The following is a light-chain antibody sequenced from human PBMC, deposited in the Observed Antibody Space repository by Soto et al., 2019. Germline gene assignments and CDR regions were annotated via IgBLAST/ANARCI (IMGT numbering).Light chain of an antibody. CDR1: QSVSSY. CDR2: DAS. Sequence: EIVLTHSPATLSLSPWEIATLSCRASQSVSSYLAWYQQKPGQAPRLLIYDASNRATGIPARFSGSGSGTDFTLTISSLEPEDFAVYYCQQFSSYPLTFGGGTKVDIK. V-gene: IGKV3-11*01. CDR3: QQFSSYPLT. J-gene: IGKJ4*01.